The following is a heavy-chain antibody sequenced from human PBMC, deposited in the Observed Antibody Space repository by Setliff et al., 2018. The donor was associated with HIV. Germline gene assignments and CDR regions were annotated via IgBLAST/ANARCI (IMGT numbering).Heavy chain of an antibody. D-gene: IGHD3-22*01. CDR1: GFSFTTYW. CDR2: INQDGSES. V-gene: IGHV3-7*01. Sequence: GGSLRLSCEASGFSFTTYWMSWVRQTPGKGLEWVANINQDGSESYSVASVQGRFTISRDNAKNSLYLQMNSLRAEDTAVYYCARSHYDSRGYYYRGDAFDIWGLGTMVTVSS. CDR3: ARSHYDSRGYYYRGDAFDI. J-gene: IGHJ3*02.